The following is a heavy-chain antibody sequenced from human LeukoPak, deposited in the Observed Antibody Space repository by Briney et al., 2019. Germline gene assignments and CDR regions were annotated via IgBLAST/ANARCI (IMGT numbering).Heavy chain of an antibody. CDR2: ISGSGGST. CDR3: AKAVLLWFGDQPPYYFDY. CDR1: GFTFSGYS. D-gene: IGHD3-10*01. Sequence: PGGSLRLSCAASGFTFSGYSMNWVRQAPGKGLEWVSGISGSGGSTYYADSVKGRFTISRDNSKDTLYLQMNSLRAEDTAVYYCAKAVLLWFGDQPPYYFDYWGQGTLVTVSS. J-gene: IGHJ4*02. V-gene: IGHV3-23*01.